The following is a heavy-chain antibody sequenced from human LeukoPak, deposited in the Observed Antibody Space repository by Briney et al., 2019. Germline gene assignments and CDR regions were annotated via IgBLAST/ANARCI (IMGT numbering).Heavy chain of an antibody. CDR3: AHQSYVRGRDQYYMDV. J-gene: IGHJ6*03. D-gene: IGHD3-10*02. V-gene: IGHV2-5*01. CDR1: GFSLSSRGVG. CDR2: ISWNDDK. Sequence: SGPTLVNPTQTLTLTCSFSGFSLSSRGVGVGWIRQPPGKALECLAVISWNDDKRYNQSLKRRFRITKDTSKNQVVLTMNNMDPVDTGTYSCAHQSYVRGRDQYYMDVWGKGTTVTVSS.